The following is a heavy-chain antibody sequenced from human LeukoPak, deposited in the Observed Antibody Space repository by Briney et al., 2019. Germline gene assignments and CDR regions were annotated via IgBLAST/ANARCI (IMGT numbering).Heavy chain of an antibody. Sequence: SETLSLTCTVSGGSISSSSYYWGWIRQPPGKGLEWIGSIYYSGSTYYNPSLKSRVTISVDTSKNQFSLKLSSVTAADTAVYYCARVLSPRAYGGISQRRFHYFDYWGQGTLVTVSS. D-gene: IGHD4-17*01. J-gene: IGHJ4*02. CDR1: GGSISSSSYY. CDR2: IYYSGST. CDR3: ARVLSPRAYGGISQRRFHYFDY. V-gene: IGHV4-39*07.